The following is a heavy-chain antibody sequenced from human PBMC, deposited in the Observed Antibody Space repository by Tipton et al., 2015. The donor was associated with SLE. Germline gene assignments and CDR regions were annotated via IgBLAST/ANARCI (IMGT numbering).Heavy chain of an antibody. D-gene: IGHD2-2*01. V-gene: IGHV3-7*03. J-gene: IGHJ3*02. Sequence: SLRLSCAASGFTFSSYWMSWVRQAPGKGLEWVANIKQDGSEKYYVDSVKGRFTISRDNAKNSLYLQMNSLRAEDTAMYYCAREFVVPAAIAAFDIWGQGTMVTVSS. CDR3: AREFVVPAAIAAFDI. CDR2: IKQDGSEK. CDR1: GFTFSSYW.